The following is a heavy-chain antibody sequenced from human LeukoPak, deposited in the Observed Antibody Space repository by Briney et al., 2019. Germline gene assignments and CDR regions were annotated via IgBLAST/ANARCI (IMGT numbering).Heavy chain of an antibody. CDR1: GGSISSGSYY. J-gene: IGHJ4*02. D-gene: IGHD3-10*01. CDR2: IYTSGST. Sequence: SETLSLTCTVSGGSISSGSYYWSWIRQPAGKGLEWIGRIYTSGSTNYNPSLKSRVTISVDTSKNQFSLKLSSVTAADTAVYYCATEVGAELFDYWGQGTLVTVSS. V-gene: IGHV4-61*02. CDR3: ATEVGAELFDY.